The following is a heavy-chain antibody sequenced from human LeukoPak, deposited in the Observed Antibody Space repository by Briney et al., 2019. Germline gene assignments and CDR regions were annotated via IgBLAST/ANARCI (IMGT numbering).Heavy chain of an antibody. V-gene: IGHV3-30-3*01. CDR3: ARSSRKMTTLDY. J-gene: IGHJ4*02. D-gene: IGHD3-16*01. CDR1: EFTFSSYA. CDR2: ISYDGSNK. Sequence: GRSLRLSCAASEFTFSSYAMHWVRQAPGKGLEWVAVISYDGSNKYYADSVKGRFTISRDNSKNTLYLQMNSLRAEDTAVYYCARSSRKMTTLDYWGQGTLVTVSS.